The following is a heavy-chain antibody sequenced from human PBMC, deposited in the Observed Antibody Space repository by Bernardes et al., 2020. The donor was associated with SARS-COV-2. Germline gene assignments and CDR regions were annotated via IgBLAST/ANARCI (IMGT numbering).Heavy chain of an antibody. CDR2: FDPEDGET. CDR1: GYTLTALS. J-gene: IGHJ2*01. Sequence: ASVKVSCKVSGYTLTALSMHWVRQAPGKGLEWMGGFDPEDGETIYAQKFQGRVTMTEDTSTDTAYMELSSLRSEDTAVYYCATNGGQQLVRFRYFDLWGRGTLVTVSS. CDR3: ATNGGQQLVRFRYFDL. D-gene: IGHD6-13*01. V-gene: IGHV1-24*01.